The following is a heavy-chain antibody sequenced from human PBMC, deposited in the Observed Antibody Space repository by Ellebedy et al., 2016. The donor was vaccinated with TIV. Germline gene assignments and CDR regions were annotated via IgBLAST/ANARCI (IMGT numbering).Heavy chain of an antibody. Sequence: GGSLRLSCAASGFTFSSFAMHWVRQPPGKGLEWLSVISVGGSSTYHADSVKGRFTITRDNSKNTLYLQMNRLRTEDTAVYYCAKGSSSGFNYDRVGFEYWGQGTLVTVSS. CDR1: GFTFSSFA. CDR3: AKGSSSGFNYDRVGFEY. V-gene: IGHV3-23*01. J-gene: IGHJ4*02. D-gene: IGHD3-16*01. CDR2: ISVGGSST.